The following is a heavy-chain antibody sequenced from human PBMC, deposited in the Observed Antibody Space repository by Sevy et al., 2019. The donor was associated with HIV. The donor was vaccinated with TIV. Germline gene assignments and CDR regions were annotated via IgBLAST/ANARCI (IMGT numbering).Heavy chain of an antibody. CDR1: GGSISRYY. D-gene: IGHD2-15*01. J-gene: IGHJ3*02. Sequence: SETLSLTCTVSGGSISRYYWSWIRQPPGKGLEWIGYIYYSGSTNYNPSLKSRVTISVDTSKNQFSLKLSSVTAADTAVYYCARNPRYCSGGSCYSEAFDIWGQGTMVTVSS. CDR3: ARNPRYCSGGSCYSEAFDI. V-gene: IGHV4-59*01. CDR2: IYYSGST.